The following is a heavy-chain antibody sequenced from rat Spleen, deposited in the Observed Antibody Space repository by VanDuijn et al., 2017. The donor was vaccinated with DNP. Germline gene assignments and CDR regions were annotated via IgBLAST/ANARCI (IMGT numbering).Heavy chain of an antibody. D-gene: IGHD5-1*01. CDR1: GFTFSNYD. CDR3: KVGAQY. CDR2: ISTGGGST. V-gene: IGHV5-27*01. Sequence: EVQLVESGGGLVQPGRSLKLSCAASGFTFSNYDMAWVRQAPTKGLEWVASISTGGGSTYYRDSVKGRFTASRDNAKSILYLQMDSLRSEDTATYYCKVGAQYWGQGVMVTVSS. J-gene: IGHJ2*01.